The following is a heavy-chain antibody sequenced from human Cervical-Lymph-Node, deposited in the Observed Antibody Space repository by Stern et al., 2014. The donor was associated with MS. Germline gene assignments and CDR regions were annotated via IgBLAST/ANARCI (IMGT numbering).Heavy chain of an antibody. V-gene: IGHV4-4*02. CDR2: VYHGGST. CDR3: ARRNYVSGAYFFDY. D-gene: IGHD3-10*02. Sequence: QVQLQESGPGLVKPSGTLSLTCGVSGGSISTPNWWTWVRQPPGKGLEWIGEVYHGGSTNYNPSLTSRVTISLDNSKNQFSLNLSSVTAADTAVYYCARRNYVSGAYFFDYWGQGALVTVSS. J-gene: IGHJ4*02. CDR1: GGSISTPNW.